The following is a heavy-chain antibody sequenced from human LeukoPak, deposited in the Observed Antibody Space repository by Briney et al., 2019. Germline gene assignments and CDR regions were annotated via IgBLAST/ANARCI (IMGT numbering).Heavy chain of an antibody. CDR2: VSKSGTA. Sequence: PSETLSLTCAVSGGSFSGYYCSWIRQPPGKGLEWIGEVSKSGTASYNPSLTSRVTISLETSKNHFSLKLTSATAADTAMYYCAGSYVGTAVGPFDIWGQGTLVTVSS. J-gene: IGHJ3*02. CDR3: AGSYVGTAVGPFDI. V-gene: IGHV4-34*01. D-gene: IGHD4-23*01. CDR1: GGSFSGYY.